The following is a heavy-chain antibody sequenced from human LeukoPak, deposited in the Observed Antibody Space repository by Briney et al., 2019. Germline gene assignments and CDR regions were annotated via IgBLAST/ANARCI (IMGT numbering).Heavy chain of an antibody. CDR3: ARAVAGTLTDY. Sequence: PGGSLRLSCAASGFTFNNYRMHWVRQAPRKGLVWVSRINSDGSSTRYADSVKGRFTVSRDNAKNTLYLQMNSLRAEDTAVYYCARAVAGTLTDYWGQGTLVTVSS. CDR2: INSDGSST. J-gene: IGHJ4*02. D-gene: IGHD6-19*01. CDR1: GFTFNNYR. V-gene: IGHV3-74*01.